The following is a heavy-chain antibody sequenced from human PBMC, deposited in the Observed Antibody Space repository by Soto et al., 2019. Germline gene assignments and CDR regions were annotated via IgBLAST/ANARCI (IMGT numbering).Heavy chain of an antibody. CDR2: VYTNGST. D-gene: IGHD6-19*01. CDR1: GGSISSYY. V-gene: IGHV4-59*01. CDR3: ARDRGGWYHDFDF. Sequence: QVQLQESGPGLVKPSETLSLTCTVSGGSISSYYWSWIRQPPGKGLEWIGSVYTNGSTSYNPSLKSRVSISVDTSKNQVSLRLSSVTAADTAVYYCARDRGGWYHDFDFWGQGTLVTVSS. J-gene: IGHJ4*02.